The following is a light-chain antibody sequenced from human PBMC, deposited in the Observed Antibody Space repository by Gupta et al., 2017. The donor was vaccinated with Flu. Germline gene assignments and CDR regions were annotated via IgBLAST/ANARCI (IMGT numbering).Light chain of an antibody. CDR1: QSVSSSH. CDR3: QQYGSSRYT. CDR2: DAS. V-gene: IGKV3-20*01. J-gene: IGKJ2*01. Sequence: ELVLTQSPGTLSLSPGERATLSCGASQSVSSSHLAWYQQKPGQAPRLLIYDASSRATGVPNRFSGSGSGTDFTLTISRLEPEDSAVYYCQQYGSSRYTFGQGTKLEIK.